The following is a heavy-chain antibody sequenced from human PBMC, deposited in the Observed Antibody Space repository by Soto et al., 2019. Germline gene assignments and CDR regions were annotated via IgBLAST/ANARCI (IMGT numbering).Heavy chain of an antibody. CDR1: GFSFSNARKG. V-gene: IGHV2-26*01. CDR2: IFSNDEK. Sequence: ESCPKPVNHTRTLTLTCPVSGFSFSNARKGVSWIRQPPGKALEWLAHIFSNDEKSYSTSLKSRLTISKDTSKSQVVLTMTNMDPVDTATYYCSSFWSGYTYNWFDPWGQGTLVTVSS. D-gene: IGHD3-3*01. J-gene: IGHJ5*02. CDR3: SSFWSGYTYNWFDP.